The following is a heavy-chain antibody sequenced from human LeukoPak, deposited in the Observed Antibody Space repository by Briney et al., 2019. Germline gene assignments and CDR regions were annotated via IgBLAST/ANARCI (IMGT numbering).Heavy chain of an antibody. CDR1: GYTFTSYG. Sequence: GASVKVSCKASGYTFTSYGISWVRQAPGQGLEWMGWISAYNGNTNYAQKLQGRVTMTTDTSTSIAYMELRSLRSDDTAVYYCARGGYDFWSGYYYYMDVWGKGTTVTVSS. D-gene: IGHD3-3*01. CDR3: ARGGYDFWSGYYYYMDV. J-gene: IGHJ6*03. CDR2: ISAYNGNT. V-gene: IGHV1-18*01.